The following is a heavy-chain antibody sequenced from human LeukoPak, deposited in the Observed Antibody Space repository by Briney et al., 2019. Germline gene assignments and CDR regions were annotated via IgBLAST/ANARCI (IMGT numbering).Heavy chain of an antibody. D-gene: IGHD3-10*01. Sequence: PGGSLRLSCAASGFTFSNYAMHWVRQAPGKGLEWVAFTRSDGTDKYYAETVRGRFTISRDNSENTLYLQMNSLRAEDTAVYYCAKEEDAPRGRYGSGTYGYFQHWGQGTLVTVSS. J-gene: IGHJ1*01. CDR2: TRSDGTDK. V-gene: IGHV3-30*02. CDR3: AKEEDAPRGRYGSGTYGYFQH. CDR1: GFTFSNYA.